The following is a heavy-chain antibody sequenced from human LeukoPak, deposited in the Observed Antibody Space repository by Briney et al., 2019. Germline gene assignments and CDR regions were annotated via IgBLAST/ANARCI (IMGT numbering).Heavy chain of an antibody. Sequence: PSETLSLTCTVSGGSISSGSYYWSWIRQPAGKGLEWIGRIYTSGSTNYNPSLKSRVTISVDTSKNQFSLKLSSVTAADTAVYYCARLRFLEWEGYYFDYWGREPWSPSPQ. CDR1: GGSISSGSYY. CDR3: ARLRFLEWEGYYFDY. J-gene: IGHJ4*02. V-gene: IGHV4-61*02. D-gene: IGHD3-3*01. CDR2: IYTSGST.